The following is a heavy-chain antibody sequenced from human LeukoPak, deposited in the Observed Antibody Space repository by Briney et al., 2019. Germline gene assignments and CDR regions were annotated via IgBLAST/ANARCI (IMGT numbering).Heavy chain of an antibody. CDR1: GFTFSSYW. V-gene: IGHV3-7*03. Sequence: GGSLRLSCAASGFTFSSYWMSWVRQAPGKGLEWVANIKQDGSEKYYVDSVKGRFTISRDNSKNTLYLQMNSLRDEDTAVYYCAKDSHWILFDDWGQGTLVTVSS. CDR3: AKDSHWILFDD. CDR2: IKQDGSEK. J-gene: IGHJ4*02. D-gene: IGHD2-2*03.